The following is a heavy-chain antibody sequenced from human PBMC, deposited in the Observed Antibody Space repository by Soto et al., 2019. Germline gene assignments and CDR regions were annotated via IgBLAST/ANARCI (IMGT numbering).Heavy chain of an antibody. CDR2: ISAYNGNT. Sequence: ASVKVSCKASGYTFTSYGISWVRQAPGQGLEWMGWISAYNGNTNYAQKLQGRVTMTTDTSTSTAHMELRSLRSDDTAVYYCARDAILVRGGSYSYAMDVSGQGATDSVSS. D-gene: IGHD3-10*01. CDR3: ARDAILVRGGSYSYAMDV. CDR1: GYTFTSYG. J-gene: IGHJ6*02. V-gene: IGHV1-18*01.